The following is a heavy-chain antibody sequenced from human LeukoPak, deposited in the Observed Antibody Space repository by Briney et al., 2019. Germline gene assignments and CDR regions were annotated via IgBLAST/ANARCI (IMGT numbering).Heavy chain of an antibody. J-gene: IGHJ4*02. V-gene: IGHV1-2*02. D-gene: IGHD3-9*01. CDR3: ARVIDILTGPYDY. CDR2: INPNSGGT. Sequence: ASVKVSCKASGYTFTGYYMHWVRQAPGQGLEWMGWINPNSGGTNYAQKFQGRVTISVDTSKNQFSLKLSSVTAADTAVYYCARVIDILTGPYDYWGQGTLVTVSS. CDR1: GYTFTGYY.